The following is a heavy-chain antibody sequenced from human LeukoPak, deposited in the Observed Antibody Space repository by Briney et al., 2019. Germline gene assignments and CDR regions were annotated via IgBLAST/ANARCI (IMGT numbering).Heavy chain of an antibody. V-gene: IGHV3-74*01. CDR2: INRDGSST. J-gene: IGHJ4*02. Sequence: GGALRLSCAASGFTFSSYWMHWVRQAPGKGVVWVSRINRDGSSTTYADSVKGRVTISRDNTKNTVYLQMNSLRAEDTAVYYCARGRLWNIDYWGQGTLVTVSS. CDR3: ARGRLWNIDY. CDR1: GFTFSSYW. D-gene: IGHD1/OR15-1a*01.